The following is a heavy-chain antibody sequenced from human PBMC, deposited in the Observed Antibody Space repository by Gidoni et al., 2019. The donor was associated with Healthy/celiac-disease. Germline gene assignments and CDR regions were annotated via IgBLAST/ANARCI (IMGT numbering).Heavy chain of an antibody. CDR1: GFNFGTYD. J-gene: IGHJ4*02. CDR2: ISDSGGST. V-gene: IGHV3-23*01. CDR3: AKTETTSGWYRNYFDF. D-gene: IGHD1-1*01. Sequence: EVRLLESGGGLVQPGGSLRLSCSASGFNFGTYDMSWVRQAPGKGLEWVSVISDSGGSTYYADSVKGRFAISRANSKNTVYLQMNSLRAEDTAIYYCAKTETTSGWYRNYFDFWGQGTLVTVSS.